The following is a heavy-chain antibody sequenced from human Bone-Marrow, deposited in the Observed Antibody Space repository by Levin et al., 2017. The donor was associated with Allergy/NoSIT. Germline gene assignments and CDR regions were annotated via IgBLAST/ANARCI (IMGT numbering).Heavy chain of an antibody. D-gene: IGHD3-10*01. J-gene: IGHJ4*02. Sequence: SGPTLVKPTQTLTLTCTFSGFSLVTSGVCVTWIRQPPGKALEWLARIDWDDDKYYSTSLQTRHTISRDTSKNQVVLTMTNMDPVDTGTYYCARIKDYYGSGRYYDSWGQGTLVTVSS. CDR1: GFSLVTSGVC. CDR2: IDWDDDK. V-gene: IGHV2-70*11. CDR3: ARIKDYYGSGRYYDS.